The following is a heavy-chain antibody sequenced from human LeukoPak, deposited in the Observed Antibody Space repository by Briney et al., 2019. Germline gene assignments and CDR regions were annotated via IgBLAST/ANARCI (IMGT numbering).Heavy chain of an antibody. J-gene: IGHJ4*02. CDR2: ISPSGDIT. CDR1: GFTFSNHG. CDR3: AKDDAWLRFGE. D-gene: IGHD3-10*01. V-gene: IGHV3-23*01. Sequence: GGSLRLSCAASGFTFSNHGMNWVRQAPGKGLEWVSGISPSGDITYYADSVKGRFTISRDNSKNMVYLQVISLTAEDTAVYYCAKDDAWLRFGEWSQGTLVTVSA.